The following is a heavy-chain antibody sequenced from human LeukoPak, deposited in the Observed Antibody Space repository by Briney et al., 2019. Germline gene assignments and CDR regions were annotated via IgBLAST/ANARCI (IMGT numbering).Heavy chain of an antibody. D-gene: IGHD4-17*01. V-gene: IGHV4-30-2*01. CDR2: IYHSGST. CDR3: ARGYGDWAY. J-gene: IGHJ4*02. CDR1: GGSISSGGYY. Sequence: PSETLSLTCTVSGGSISSGGYYWSWIRQPPGKGLEWIGYIYHSGSTYYNPSLKSRVTISVDRSKNQFSLKLSSVTAADTAVYYCARGYGDWAYWGQGTLVTVSS.